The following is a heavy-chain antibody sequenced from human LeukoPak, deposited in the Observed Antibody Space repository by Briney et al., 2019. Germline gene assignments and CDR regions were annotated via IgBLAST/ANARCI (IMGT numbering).Heavy chain of an antibody. V-gene: IGHV3-64*05. D-gene: IGHD3-10*01. CDR3: FGPRSY. Sequence: PGGSLMLSCSASGFTFSSYAMHWVRQAPGKGLEYVSAISSNGGSTYYAAYVKGRFTITRDNCKSTLYVQRSSLRAEDTDVYYCFGPRSYCGQGALVTVSS. CDR1: GFTFSSYA. J-gene: IGHJ4*02. CDR2: ISSNGGST.